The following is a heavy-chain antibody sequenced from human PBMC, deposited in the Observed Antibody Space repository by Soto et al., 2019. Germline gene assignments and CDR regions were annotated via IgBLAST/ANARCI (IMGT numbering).Heavy chain of an antibody. V-gene: IGHV4-4*02. J-gene: IGHJ4*02. CDR3: ARDLQDRLDY. Sequence: SETLSLTCAVSGGSFSDSDWWSWVRQPPGKGLEWIGEVYFDGSTNYSPSLKSRVSISVDISSNHFSLTLRSVTVADTAVYYCARDLQDRLDYWGQGTLVTVSS. CDR2: VYFDGST. CDR1: GGSFSDSDW.